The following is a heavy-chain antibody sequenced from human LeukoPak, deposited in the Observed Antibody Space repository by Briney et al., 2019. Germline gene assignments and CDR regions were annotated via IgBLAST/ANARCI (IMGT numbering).Heavy chain of an antibody. CDR3: ARAYYYDSSGYYRGAFDL. CDR2: ISYDGSNK. J-gene: IGHJ3*01. Sequence: PGGSLRLSCAASGFTFSSYAMHWGRQAPGKGLELVAVISYDGSNKYYADSVKGRFTISRDNSKNTLYLQMNSLRSEDTAVYYCARAYYYDSSGYYRGAFDLWGQGTMVTVSS. D-gene: IGHD3-22*01. V-gene: IGHV3-30*04. CDR1: GFTFSSYA.